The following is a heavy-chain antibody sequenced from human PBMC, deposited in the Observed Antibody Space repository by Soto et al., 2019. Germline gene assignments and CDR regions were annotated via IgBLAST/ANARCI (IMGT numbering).Heavy chain of an antibody. J-gene: IGHJ3*02. CDR3: ARVLRSGTSGYAFDI. Sequence: AGGSLRLSCAASGFIVSDKYMSWVRQAPGKGLEWVSLIYSSGTSYSADSVKGKFTISRDNSKNTLSLQMNSLTAEDTAVYYCARVLRSGTSGYAFDIWGQGTMVTVSS. CDR2: IYSSGTS. CDR1: GFIVSDKY. V-gene: IGHV3-66*01. D-gene: IGHD2-2*01.